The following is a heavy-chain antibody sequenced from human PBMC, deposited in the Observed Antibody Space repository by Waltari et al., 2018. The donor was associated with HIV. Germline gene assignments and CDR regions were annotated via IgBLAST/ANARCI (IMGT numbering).Heavy chain of an antibody. V-gene: IGHV3-48*03. CDR1: GFTFSSYE. D-gene: IGHD3-10*01. J-gene: IGHJ4*02. CDR2: ISSSGSTI. Sequence: EVQLVESGGGLVQPGGSLRLSCAASGFTFSSYEMNWVRQAPGKGLEWVSYISSSGSTIYYADSVKGRFTISRDNAKNSLYLQMNSLRAEDTAVYYCARHGYYGSGSSDYWGQGTLVTVSS. CDR3: ARHGYYGSGSSDY.